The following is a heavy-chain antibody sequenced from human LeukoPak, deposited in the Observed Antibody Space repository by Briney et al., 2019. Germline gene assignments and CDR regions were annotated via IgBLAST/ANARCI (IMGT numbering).Heavy chain of an antibody. J-gene: IGHJ6*03. CDR3: ARVVLGDYGNYYYYMDV. D-gene: IGHD4-17*01. CDR2: ISAYNGNT. V-gene: IGHV1-18*01. CDR1: GYTFTSYG. Sequence: ASVKVSCKASGYTFTSYGISWVRQAPGQGLEWMGWISAYNGNTNYAQKLQGRVTMTTDTSTSTAYMELRNLRSDDTAVYYCARVVLGDYGNYYYYMDVWGKGTTVTVSS.